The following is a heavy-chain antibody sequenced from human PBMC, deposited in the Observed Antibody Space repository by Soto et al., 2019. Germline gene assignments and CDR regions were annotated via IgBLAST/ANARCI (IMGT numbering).Heavy chain of an antibody. CDR1: GGTFSSYA. CDR2: IIPIFGTA. V-gene: IGHV1-69*01. Sequence: QVQLVQSGAEVKKPGSSVKVSCKASGGTFSSYAISWVRQAPGQGLEWMGGIIPIFGTANYAQKFQGRVTITADESTSTDYMELSSLRSEDTAVYYCARDPYSYGEFPPDDYWGQGTLVTVSS. D-gene: IGHD5-18*01. J-gene: IGHJ4*02. CDR3: ARDPYSYGEFPPDDY.